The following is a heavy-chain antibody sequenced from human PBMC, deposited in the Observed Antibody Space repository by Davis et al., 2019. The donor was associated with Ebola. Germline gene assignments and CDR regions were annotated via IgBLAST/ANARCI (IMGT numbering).Heavy chain of an antibody. CDR1: GFTFSGSA. Sequence: PGGSLRLSCAASGFTFSGSAMHWVRQASGKGLEWVGRIRSKANSYATAYAASVKGRFTISRDDSKNTAYLQMNSLKTKDTAVYYCTARASQAYCGGDCYGDYWGQGTLVTVSS. CDR3: TARASQAYCGGDCYGDY. J-gene: IGHJ4*02. D-gene: IGHD2-21*02. CDR2: IRSKANSYAT. V-gene: IGHV3-73*01.